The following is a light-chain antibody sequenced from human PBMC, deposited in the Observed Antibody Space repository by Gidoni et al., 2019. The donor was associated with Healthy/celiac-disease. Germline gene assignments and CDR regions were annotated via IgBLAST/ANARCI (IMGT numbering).Light chain of an antibody. CDR2: YDS. J-gene: IGLJ3*02. CDR1: NSGSKS. Sequence: SYVLTHPPSVSVAPGKTARITCGGNNSGSKSVHWYQQKPGQAPVLVIYYDSDRPSGIPERFSGSNSGNTATLTISRVEAGDEADYYCQVWDSSSDHRVFGGGTKLTVL. V-gene: IGLV3-21*04. CDR3: QVWDSSSDHRV.